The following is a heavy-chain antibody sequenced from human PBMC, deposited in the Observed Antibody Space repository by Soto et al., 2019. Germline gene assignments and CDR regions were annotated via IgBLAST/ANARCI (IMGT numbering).Heavy chain of an antibody. CDR1: VFTFSSYA. Sequence: GSLRLSCAASVFTFSSYAMSWVRQAPGKGLEWVSAISGSGGSTYYADSVKGRFTISRDNSKNTLYLQMNSLRAEDTAVYYCAKHLASSGWSDYWGQGTLVTVSS. J-gene: IGHJ4*02. V-gene: IGHV3-23*01. CDR3: AKHLASSGWSDY. D-gene: IGHD6-19*01. CDR2: ISGSGGST.